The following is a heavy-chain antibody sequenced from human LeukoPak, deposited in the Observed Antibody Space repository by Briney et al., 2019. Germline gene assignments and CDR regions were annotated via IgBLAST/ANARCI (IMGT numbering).Heavy chain of an antibody. Sequence: SQTLSLTCTVSAGSVSSGTYYWNWIRQPAEKGLEWIGRIYTIGRTNYNPSRKSRVTISVDTSKNQFSLKLTSLTAADTAVYYCASQTLTDDAFDIWGQGTMVTVSS. J-gene: IGHJ3*02. CDR3: ASQTLTDDAFDI. CDR2: IYTIGRT. D-gene: IGHD1-20*01. CDR1: AGSVSSGTYY. V-gene: IGHV4-61*02.